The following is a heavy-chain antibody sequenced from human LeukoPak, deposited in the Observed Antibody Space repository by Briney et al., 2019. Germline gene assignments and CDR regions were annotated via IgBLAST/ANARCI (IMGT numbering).Heavy chain of an antibody. V-gene: IGHV3-53*05. Sequence: GGSLRLSCAASGFTVRSDYMSWGRQAPGKGLEWVSVIYSGGSTYYADSVKGRFTISRDKSKNTVYLQMNSLRFEDTAMYYCARNWFDPWGQGTLVTASS. J-gene: IGHJ5*02. CDR2: IYSGGST. CDR1: GFTVRSDY. CDR3: ARNWFDP.